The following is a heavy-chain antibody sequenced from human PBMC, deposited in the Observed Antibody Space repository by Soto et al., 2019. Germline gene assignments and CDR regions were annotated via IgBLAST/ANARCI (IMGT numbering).Heavy chain of an antibody. D-gene: IGHD3-3*01. CDR1: GFTLSSYA. CDR2: ISGSGDFT. CDR3: ASGRTICGVGVDAFDI. J-gene: IGHJ3*02. Sequence: EVQMLESGGGLVQPGGSLRLSCAASGFTLSSYALSWVRQAPGKGLEWVSGISGSGDFTFDADAVGGRFTISRDNSMNTVYLQMNSQTVEDTAVYYCASGRTICGVGVDAFDIRGQGTMATVSS. V-gene: IGHV3-23*01.